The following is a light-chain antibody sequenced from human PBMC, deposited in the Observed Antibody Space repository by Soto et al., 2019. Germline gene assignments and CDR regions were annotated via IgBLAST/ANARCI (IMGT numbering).Light chain of an antibody. J-gene: IGKJ1*01. CDR1: QSINAW. Sequence: DIHMTQAPSTLSASVGDRVTVTCLASQSINAWLAWYQQKPGKAPKLLIYDVSTLASGVPSRFSGSASGTEFTLTISNLESDDFASYYCQQYNSYSTFGPATFGQGTKVDIK. V-gene: IGKV1-5*01. CDR2: DVS. CDR3: QQYNSYSTFGPAT.